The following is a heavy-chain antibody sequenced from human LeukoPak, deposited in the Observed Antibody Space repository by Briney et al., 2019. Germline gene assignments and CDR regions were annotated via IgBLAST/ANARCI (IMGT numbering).Heavy chain of an antibody. J-gene: IGHJ4*02. CDR1: GGTFSRFT. CDR2: ITPIFGTA. Sequence: ASVKVSCKASGGTFSRFTISWVRQAPGQGFEWMGGITPIFGTANFAQKFQGRVSITADESTSTAFMELSSLRSEDTAVYYCAREWGLESSGYYYACWGQGTLVTVSS. CDR3: AREWGLESSGYYYAC. V-gene: IGHV1-69*13. D-gene: IGHD3-22*01.